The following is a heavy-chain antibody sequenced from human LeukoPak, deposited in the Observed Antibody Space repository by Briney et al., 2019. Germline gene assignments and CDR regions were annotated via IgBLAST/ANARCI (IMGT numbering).Heavy chain of an antibody. Sequence: PGGSLRLSCAAPGFTFSSYGMHWVRQAPGKGLEWVAVISYDESNKYYADSVKGRFSISRDNSKNTLYLQMNSLRAEDTAVYYCAKGSGVSLDYWGQGSLVTVSS. CDR2: ISYDESNK. D-gene: IGHD2-15*01. V-gene: IGHV3-30*18. CDR3: AKGSGVSLDY. CDR1: GFTFSSYG. J-gene: IGHJ4*02.